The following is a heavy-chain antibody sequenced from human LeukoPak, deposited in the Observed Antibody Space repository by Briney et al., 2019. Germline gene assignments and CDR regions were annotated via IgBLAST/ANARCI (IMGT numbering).Heavy chain of an antibody. V-gene: IGHV3-7*01. CDR2: IKQDGSEK. Sequence: PGGSLRLSCAASGFTFSSYWMSWVRQAPGKGLEWVANIKQDGSEKYYVDSVKGRFTISRDNAKNSLYLQMNSLRAEDTAVYYCARAKVNYDILTGCLDYWGQGTLVTVSS. CDR1: GFTFSSYW. D-gene: IGHD3-9*01. J-gene: IGHJ4*02. CDR3: ARAKVNYDILTGCLDY.